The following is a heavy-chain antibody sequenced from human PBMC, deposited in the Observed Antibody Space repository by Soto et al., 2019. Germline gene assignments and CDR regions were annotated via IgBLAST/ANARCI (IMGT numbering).Heavy chain of an antibody. CDR1: NASISSRKW. D-gene: IGHD2-8*02. CDR2: IYHSGST. Sequence: SETLSLTCTVSNASISSRKWWTWVRQTPGKGLEWIGDIYHSGSTYHNPSLKSRVTISVDTSKNQFSLKLTSVTAADTAVYYCARDKITGLFDYWGQGTLVTVSS. CDR3: ARDKITGLFDY. J-gene: IGHJ4*02. V-gene: IGHV4-4*02.